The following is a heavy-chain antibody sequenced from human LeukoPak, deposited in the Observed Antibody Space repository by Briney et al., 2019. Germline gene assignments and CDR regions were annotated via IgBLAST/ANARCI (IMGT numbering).Heavy chain of an antibody. Sequence: GGSLSLSCAASGFTLSNHWRTWIRQAPGKGLEWVANIKPDGSEKFYVDSVTGRFSISRDNAKNSLFLQMNSLRAEDTAVHYCARDSGRYWRRGTLVTVSS. D-gene: IGHD5-12*01. CDR1: GFTLSNHW. V-gene: IGHV3-7*04. CDR3: ARDSGRY. J-gene: IGHJ4*02. CDR2: IKPDGSEK.